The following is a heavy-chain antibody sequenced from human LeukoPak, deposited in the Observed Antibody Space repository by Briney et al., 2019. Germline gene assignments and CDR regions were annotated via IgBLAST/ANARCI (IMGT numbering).Heavy chain of an antibody. CDR3: ARDARGAAAADDAIDI. CDR1: GGSISGSSYF. Sequence: SETLSLTCTASGGSISGSSYFWGWIRQPPGKGLEWIGSIYYSGSTYYNPSLKSRVTISVDTSKNRLSLKLSSVTAADTAVYYCARDARGAAAADDAIDIWGQGTMVTVSS. J-gene: IGHJ3*02. V-gene: IGHV4-39*02. D-gene: IGHD6-13*01. CDR2: IYYSGST.